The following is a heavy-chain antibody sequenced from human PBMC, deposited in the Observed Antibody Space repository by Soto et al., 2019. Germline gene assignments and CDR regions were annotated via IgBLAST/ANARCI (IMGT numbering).Heavy chain of an antibody. D-gene: IGHD3-16*01. CDR3: ARDRAGDGGIMFDF. V-gene: IGHV3-30*04. J-gene: IGHJ4*02. Sequence: QLRLVESGGGVVQPGGSLRLSCAASGFTFTTYAMHWVRQTPGKGLEWVALIVPDDSFIVYADSVKGRFTISRDNSKNTVSLQMNSLTTEDTAVYFCARDRAGDGGIMFDFWGQGSLVTVSS. CDR1: GFTFTTYA. CDR2: IVPDDSFI.